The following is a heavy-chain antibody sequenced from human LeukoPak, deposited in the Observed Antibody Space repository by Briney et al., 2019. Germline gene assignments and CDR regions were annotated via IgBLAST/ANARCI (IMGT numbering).Heavy chain of an antibody. Sequence: PSQTLSLTCTVSGGSISSGSYYWSWIRQPAGKGLEWIGRIYTSGSTNYNPSLKSRVTISVDTSKNQFSLKLSSVTAADTAVYYCARERMYGDYASFDPWGQGTLVTVSS. J-gene: IGHJ5*02. CDR3: ARERMYGDYASFDP. CDR1: GGSISSGSYY. CDR2: IYTSGST. D-gene: IGHD4-17*01. V-gene: IGHV4-61*02.